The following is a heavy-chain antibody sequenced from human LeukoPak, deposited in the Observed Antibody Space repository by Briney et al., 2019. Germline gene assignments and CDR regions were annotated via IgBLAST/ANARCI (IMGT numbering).Heavy chain of an antibody. CDR3: ARARDGYTLDY. Sequence: SETLSLTCAVSGGSIGSGGYYWSWIRHQPGKGLEWIGYIYSSGSTDYNPSLKSRLAISVDTPKNQFSLKLSSVTAADTAVYYCARARDGYTLDYWGQGTLVTVSS. D-gene: IGHD5-24*01. V-gene: IGHV4-31*11. CDR2: IYSSGST. CDR1: GGSIGSGGYY. J-gene: IGHJ4*02.